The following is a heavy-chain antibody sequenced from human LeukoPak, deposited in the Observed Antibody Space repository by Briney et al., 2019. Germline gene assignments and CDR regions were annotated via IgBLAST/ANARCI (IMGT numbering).Heavy chain of an antibody. CDR3: ATGYSYGSYYFDY. V-gene: IGHV1-24*01. D-gene: IGHD5-18*01. CDR1: GYTLTELS. J-gene: IGHJ4*02. Sequence: GAPVTVSCKVSGYTLTELSMHWVRQAPGKGLEWMGGFDPEDGETIYAQKFQGRVTMTEDTSTDTAYMELSSLRSEDTAVYYCATGYSYGSYYFDYWGQGTLVTVSS. CDR2: FDPEDGET.